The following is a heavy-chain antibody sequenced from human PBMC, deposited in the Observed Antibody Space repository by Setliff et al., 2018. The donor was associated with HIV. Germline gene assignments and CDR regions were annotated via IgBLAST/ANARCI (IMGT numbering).Heavy chain of an antibody. D-gene: IGHD2-21*02. J-gene: IGHJ3*02. V-gene: IGHV1-2*02. Sequence: ASVKVSCKASGCTFTGYYMHWVRQAPGQGLEWMGWINPNSGGTNYAQKFQGRVTMTRDTSISTVYMELSRLRSDDTAVYYCARVRYCGGDCYPDAFDIWGQGTMVTVSS. CDR3: ARVRYCGGDCYPDAFDI. CDR2: INPNSGGT. CDR1: GCTFTGYY.